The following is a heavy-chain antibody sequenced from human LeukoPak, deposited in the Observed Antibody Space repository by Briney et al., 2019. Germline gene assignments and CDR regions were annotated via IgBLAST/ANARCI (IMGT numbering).Heavy chain of an antibody. CDR1: VYTFTVDY. CDR3: ARYCSSTSCYYGIDV. V-gene: IGHV1-2*02. CDR2: INLNSGGT. J-gene: IGHJ6*02. Sequence: AAVRVSCKASVYTFTVDYMHWVRQAPGQGREWVGWINLNSGGTNYAHKFQGRVTMTRDTSISTAYLELSRLRSDDTAVYYCARYCSSTSCYYGIDVWGQGTTVTVSS. D-gene: IGHD2-2*01.